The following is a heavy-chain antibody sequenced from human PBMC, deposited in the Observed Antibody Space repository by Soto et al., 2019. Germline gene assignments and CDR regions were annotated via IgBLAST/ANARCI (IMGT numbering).Heavy chain of an antibody. CDR1: GFTFSAYT. Sequence: EVKLLESGGALVQPGGSLRLSCSASGFTFSAYTMTWIRQAPGKGLEWVSGIRESGDPTYYSDSVKGRFTISRDNSRNTLYLQLDSLRPEDTAIYYCAKNRPLGNGSQFDSWGRGTLVTVSS. CDR2: IRESGDPT. V-gene: IGHV3-23*01. D-gene: IGHD1-26*01. CDR3: AKNRPLGNGSQFDS. J-gene: IGHJ5*01.